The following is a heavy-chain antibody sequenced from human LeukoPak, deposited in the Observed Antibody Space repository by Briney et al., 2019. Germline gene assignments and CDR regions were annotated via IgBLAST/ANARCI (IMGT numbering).Heavy chain of an antibody. V-gene: IGHV4-34*01. CDR3: ARGLYLTTRGGAAAGFLDY. Sequence: SETLSLTCTVHGEFFGGSYWNWIRQSPGKGLEWIGEINHSGNTNYNPSLKSRVTISVDTSQKQFSLRLSSVTAADTAVYYCARGLYLTTRGGAAAGFLDYWGQGNLVTVSS. D-gene: IGHD6-13*01. CDR2: INHSGNT. J-gene: IGHJ4*02. CDR1: GEFFGGSY.